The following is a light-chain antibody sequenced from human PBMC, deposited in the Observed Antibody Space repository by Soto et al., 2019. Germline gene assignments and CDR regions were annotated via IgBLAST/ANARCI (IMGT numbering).Light chain of an antibody. J-gene: IGKJ1*01. Sequence: EIVLTQSPGTLSLSRGERATISCRSSQSVRRNYLAWYQQKGEQATRLVIYDVSVRATGLPDRLSGSGSGTDFTLTIITLEPEEFAVYYCQQDGRSPTFGQGTKVEIK. CDR2: DVS. V-gene: IGKV3-20*01. CDR3: QQDGRSPT. CDR1: QSVRRNY.